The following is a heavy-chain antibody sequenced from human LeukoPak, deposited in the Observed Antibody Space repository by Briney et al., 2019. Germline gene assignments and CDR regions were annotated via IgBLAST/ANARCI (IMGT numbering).Heavy chain of an antibody. CDR1: GFTFSSYT. CDR3: ARVGDPLYYGSGSSAFDY. Sequence: GGSLRLSCAASGFTFSSYTMHWVRQAPGKGLEWVAVISEDGNRKYYADSVKGRFTISRDNSKNTLYLQMNSLRAEDTAMYYCARVGDPLYYGSGSSAFDYWGQGTLVTVSS. D-gene: IGHD3-10*01. CDR2: ISEDGNRK. J-gene: IGHJ4*02. V-gene: IGHV3-30-3*01.